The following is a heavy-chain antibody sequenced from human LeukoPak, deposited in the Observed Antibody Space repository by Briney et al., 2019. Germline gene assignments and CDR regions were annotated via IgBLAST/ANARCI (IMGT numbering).Heavy chain of an antibody. Sequence: PGGSLRLSCAASGFTFSSYSMNWVRQAPGKGLEWVSYISSSSSTIYYADSVKGRFTISRDNAKNSLYLQMNSLRAEDTAVYYCARVHMGFDYWGQGTLVTVSS. D-gene: IGHD3-16*01. V-gene: IGHV3-48*04. CDR1: GFTFSSYS. CDR3: ARVHMGFDY. J-gene: IGHJ4*02. CDR2: ISSSSSTI.